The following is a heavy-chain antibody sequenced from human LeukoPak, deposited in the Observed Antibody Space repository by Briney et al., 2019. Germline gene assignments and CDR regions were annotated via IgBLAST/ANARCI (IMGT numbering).Heavy chain of an antibody. CDR1: GFTFSSYS. D-gene: IGHD2-15*01. Sequence: GGSLRLSCAASGFTFSSYSMNWVRQAPGKGLEWVSSISSSSSYIYYADSVKGRFTISRDNAKNSLYLQMNSLRAEDTAVYYCARAREAPANVFPDHWGQGVVVTVSS. J-gene: IGHJ4*02. V-gene: IGHV3-21*01. CDR3: ARAREAPANVFPDH. CDR2: ISSSSSYI.